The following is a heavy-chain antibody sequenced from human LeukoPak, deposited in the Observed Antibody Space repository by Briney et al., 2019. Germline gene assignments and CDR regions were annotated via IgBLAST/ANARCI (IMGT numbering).Heavy chain of an antibody. CDR1: GGSISSYY. CDR2: IYYSGST. Sequence: SETLSLTCTVSGGSISSYYWSWIRQPPGKGLEWIGYIYYSGSTNYNPSLKSRVTISVDTSKNQFSLKLSSVTAADTAVYYCAREGLRGQQLEAGYMDVWGKGTTVTVSS. V-gene: IGHV4-59*01. CDR3: AREGLRGQQLEAGYMDV. D-gene: IGHD6-13*01. J-gene: IGHJ6*03.